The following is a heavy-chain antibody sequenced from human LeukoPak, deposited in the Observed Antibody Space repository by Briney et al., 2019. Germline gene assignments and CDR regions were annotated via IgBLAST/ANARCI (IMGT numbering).Heavy chain of an antibody. CDR1: GFTFSSYS. D-gene: IGHD3-22*01. Sequence: PGGSLRLSCAASGFTFSSYSMYWVRQAPGKGLEWVSSISSSSSYIYYADSVKGRFTISRDNAKNSLYLQMNSLRAEDTAVYYCARDEGYYYDSSGYYQSPYGMDVWGQGTTVTVSS. V-gene: IGHV3-21*01. CDR3: ARDEGYYYDSSGYYQSPYGMDV. J-gene: IGHJ6*02. CDR2: ISSSSSYI.